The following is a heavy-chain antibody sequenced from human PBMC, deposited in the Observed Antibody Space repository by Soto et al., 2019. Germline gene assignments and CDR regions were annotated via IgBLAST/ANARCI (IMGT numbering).Heavy chain of an antibody. V-gene: IGHV3-53*01. D-gene: IGHD4-4*01. J-gene: IGHJ3*02. CDR2: LYAVAGT. CDR1: VFTVSVKRY. CDR3: ATWHLQEHAYDI. Sequence: RRSLPLSWVPVVFTVSVKRYLACLRQPPGKGLEWVSALYAVAGTYYADSVKGRFTTSSDSSRTIVYLQIHSMRPADTAVYFCATWHLQEHAYDIWGQGTTVTVSS.